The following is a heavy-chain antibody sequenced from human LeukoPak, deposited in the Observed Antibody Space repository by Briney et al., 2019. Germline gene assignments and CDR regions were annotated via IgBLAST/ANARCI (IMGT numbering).Heavy chain of an antibody. Sequence: RPSETLSLTCAVSGASISSNSHFWGWVRQPPGKGLEWIGEINHSGSTNYNPSLKSRVTISVDTSKNQFSLKLSSVTAADTAVYYCARGNSSSRRFDYWGQGTLVTVSS. CDR2: INHSGST. CDR3: ARGNSSSRRFDY. D-gene: IGHD6-6*01. J-gene: IGHJ4*02. CDR1: GASISSNSHF. V-gene: IGHV4-39*07.